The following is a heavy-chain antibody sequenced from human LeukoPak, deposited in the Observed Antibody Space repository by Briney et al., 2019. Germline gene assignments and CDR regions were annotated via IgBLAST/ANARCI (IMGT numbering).Heavy chain of an antibody. Sequence: APSVKVRCKASVGNVSSYAISWVRQAPGQGLEWMGGIIPIFGTANYAQKFPGRVTITTAESTTTAYMELSSLRSEDTAVFYCCLRYCSGGSRPQAAWFDPWGQGTLVTVSS. CDR3: CLRYCSGGSRPQAAWFDP. J-gene: IGHJ5*02. D-gene: IGHD2-15*01. CDR2: IIPIFGTA. CDR1: VGNVSSYA. V-gene: IGHV1-69*05.